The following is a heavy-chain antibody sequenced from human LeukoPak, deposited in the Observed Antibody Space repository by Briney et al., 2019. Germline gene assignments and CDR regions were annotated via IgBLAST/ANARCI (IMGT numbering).Heavy chain of an antibody. V-gene: IGHV3-7*01. J-gene: IGHJ4*02. CDR3: ARDRWRGIAAD. CDR2: IKQDGSEK. CDR1: GFAFSSYW. Sequence: GGSLRLSCAASGFAFSSYWMSWVRQAPGKGLEWVANIKQDGSEKYCVDSVKGRFTISRDNAKNSLYLQMNSLRAEDMAVYYCARDRWRGIAADWGQGTLVTVSS. D-gene: IGHD6-13*01.